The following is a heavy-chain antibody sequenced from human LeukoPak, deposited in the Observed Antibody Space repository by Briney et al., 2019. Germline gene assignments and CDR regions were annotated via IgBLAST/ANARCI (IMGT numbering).Heavy chain of an antibody. CDR3: ARETKTRGGPIDY. Sequence: GGSLRLSCAASGFTLSSYAMSWVRQAPGKGLEWVSAISASGGSTYYADSVKGRFTISRDNSKNTLFLQMNSLRVEDTAVYYCARETKTRGGPIDYWGQGTLVTVSS. CDR1: GFTLSSYA. CDR2: ISASGGST. D-gene: IGHD2-2*01. V-gene: IGHV3-23*01. J-gene: IGHJ4*02.